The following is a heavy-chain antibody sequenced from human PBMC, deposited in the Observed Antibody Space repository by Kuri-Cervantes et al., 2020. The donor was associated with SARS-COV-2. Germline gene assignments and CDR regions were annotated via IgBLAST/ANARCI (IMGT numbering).Heavy chain of an antibody. CDR3: ARVVVGATAVEGYFDY. V-gene: IGHV3-23*01. J-gene: IGHJ4*02. CDR2: ISGSGGST. CDR1: GFTFSSYA. Sequence: GESLKISCAASGFTFSSYAMSWVRQAPGKGLEWVSAISGSGGSTYYADSVKGRFTISRDNAKNSLYLQMNSLRAEDTALYHCARVVVGATAVEGYFDYWGQGTLVTVSS. D-gene: IGHD1-26*01.